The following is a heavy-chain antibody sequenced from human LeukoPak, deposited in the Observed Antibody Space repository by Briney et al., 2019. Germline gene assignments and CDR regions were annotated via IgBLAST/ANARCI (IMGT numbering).Heavy chain of an antibody. CDR2: INHSGST. CDR1: GGSFSGYY. J-gene: IGHJ4*02. V-gene: IGHV4-34*01. D-gene: IGHD6-6*01. Sequence: PSETLSLTCAVYGGSFSGYYWSWIRQPPGKGLEWIGEINHSGSTNYNPSLKSRVTISVDTSKNQFSLKLSSVTAADTAVCYCARVFARLGSFWGQGTLVTVSS. CDR3: ARVFARLGSF.